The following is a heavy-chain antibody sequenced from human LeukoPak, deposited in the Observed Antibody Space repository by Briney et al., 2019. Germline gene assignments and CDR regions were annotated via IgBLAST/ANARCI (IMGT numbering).Heavy chain of an antibody. CDR2: ISSSSSTI. V-gene: IGHV3-48*04. CDR3: ARGYDY. Sequence: GGSLRLSCAASGFTFSNFWMAWVRQAPGKGLEWVSYISSSSSTIYYADSVKGRFTISRDNAKNSLYLQMNSLRAEDTAVYYCARGYDYWGQGTLVTVSS. CDR1: GFTFSNFW. J-gene: IGHJ4*02.